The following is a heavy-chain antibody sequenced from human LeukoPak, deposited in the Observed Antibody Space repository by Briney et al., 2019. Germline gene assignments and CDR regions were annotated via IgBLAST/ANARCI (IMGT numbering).Heavy chain of an antibody. J-gene: IGHJ4*02. D-gene: IGHD3-10*01. CDR1: GGSISSSSYY. CDR2: IYYSGST. CDR3: ARGDVLLWFGEAYFDY. Sequence: SETLSLTCTVSGGSISSSSYYWGWIRQPPGKGLEWIGSIYYSGSTYYNPSLKSRVTISVDTSKNQFSLKLSSVTAADTAVYYCARGDVLLWFGEAYFDYWGQGTLVTVSS. V-gene: IGHV4-39*07.